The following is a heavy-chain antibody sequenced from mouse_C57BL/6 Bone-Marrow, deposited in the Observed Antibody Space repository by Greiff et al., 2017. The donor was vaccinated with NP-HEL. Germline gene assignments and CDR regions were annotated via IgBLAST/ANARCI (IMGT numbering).Heavy chain of an antibody. CDR1: GFNIKDDY. CDR2: IDPENGDT. D-gene: IGHD2-3*01. Sequence: VQLQQSGAELVRPGASVKLSCTASGFNIKDDYMHWVKQRPEQGLEWIGWIDPENGDTEYASKFQGKATITADTSSNTAYLQLSSLTSEDTGVYFCTTWWLLRAWFAHWGQGTLVTVSA. J-gene: IGHJ3*01. V-gene: IGHV14-4*01. CDR3: TTWWLLRAWFAH.